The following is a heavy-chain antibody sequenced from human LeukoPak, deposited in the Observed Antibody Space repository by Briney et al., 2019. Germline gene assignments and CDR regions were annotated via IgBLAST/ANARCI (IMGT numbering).Heavy chain of an antibody. J-gene: IGHJ4*02. Sequence: SETLSLTCTVSGGSISSRSYYWGWIRQPPGKGLEWIGNIYYSGSTYYNPSLKSRVTISVDTSKNQFSLKLSSVTAADTAMYYCAREAVHYGSGSHDYWGQGTLVAVSS. CDR2: IYYSGST. D-gene: IGHD3-10*01. CDR1: GGSISSRSYY. V-gene: IGHV4-39*07. CDR3: AREAVHYGSGSHDY.